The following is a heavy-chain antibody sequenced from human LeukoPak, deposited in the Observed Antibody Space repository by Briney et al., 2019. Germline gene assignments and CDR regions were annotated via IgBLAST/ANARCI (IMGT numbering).Heavy chain of an antibody. V-gene: IGHV4-4*07. Sequence: PSETLSLTCTVSGGSIGSYYWSWIRQPAGKGLEWIGRIYTSGSTNYNPSLKSRVTMSVDTSKSQFSLKLSSVTAADTAVYYCARGYCSSTSCHNWFDPWGQGTLVTVSS. CDR3: ARGYCSSTSCHNWFDP. CDR1: GGSIGSYY. CDR2: IYTSGST. D-gene: IGHD2-2*01. J-gene: IGHJ5*02.